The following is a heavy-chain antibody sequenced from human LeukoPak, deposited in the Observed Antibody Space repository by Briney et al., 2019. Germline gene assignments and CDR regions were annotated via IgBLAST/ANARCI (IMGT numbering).Heavy chain of an antibody. CDR1: GFTFSSYW. J-gene: IGHJ4*02. CDR2: IKQDGSEK. CDR3: ARWRRFSGSYLDY. D-gene: IGHD1-26*01. Sequence: GGSLRLSCAASGFTFSSYWMSWVRQAPGKGLEWVANIKQDGSEKYYVDSVKGRFTISRDNAKNSLYLQMNSLRDEDTAVYYCARWRRFSGSYLDYWGQGTLVTVSS. V-gene: IGHV3-7*01.